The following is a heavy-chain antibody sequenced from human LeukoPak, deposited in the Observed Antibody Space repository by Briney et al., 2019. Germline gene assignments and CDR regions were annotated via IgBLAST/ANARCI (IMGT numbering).Heavy chain of an antibody. J-gene: IGHJ3*02. CDR1: GVSISSSSYY. D-gene: IGHD3-22*01. CDR3: ARHSYYYDSSGYWRVDAFDI. Sequence: PSETLSLTCTVSGVSISSSSYYWGWIRQPPGKWVEWIGSIYYSGSTYYNPSLKSRVTISVDTSKNQFSLKLSSVTATDTAVYYCARHSYYYDSSGYWRVDAFDIWGQGTMVTVSS. V-gene: IGHV4-39*01. CDR2: IYYSGST.